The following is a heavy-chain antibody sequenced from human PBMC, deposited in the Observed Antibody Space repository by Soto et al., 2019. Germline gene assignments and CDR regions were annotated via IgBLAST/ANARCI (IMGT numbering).Heavy chain of an antibody. V-gene: IGHV3-23*01. CDR2: ISGSGGST. CDR1: GFTFSSYA. CDR3: AKGLTMVRGIGTMDV. J-gene: IGHJ6*02. D-gene: IGHD3-10*01. Sequence: GGSLRLSCAASGFTFSSYAMSWVRQAPGKGLEWVSAISGSGGSTYYADSVKGRFTISRNNSKNTLYLQMNSLRAEDTAVYYCAKGLTMVRGIGTMDVWGQGTTVTVSS.